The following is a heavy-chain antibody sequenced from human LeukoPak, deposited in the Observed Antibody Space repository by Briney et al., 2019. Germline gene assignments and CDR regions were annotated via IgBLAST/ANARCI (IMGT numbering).Heavy chain of an antibody. J-gene: IGHJ5*02. CDR2: ISGSGGST. V-gene: IGHV3-23*01. Sequence: GGSLRLSCAASGFTFSSYAMSWVRQAPGKGLEWVSAISGSGGSTYYADSVKGRFTISRDNSKNTLYLQMNSLRAEDTAVYYCAKGPRGITIFGVVTPNWFDPWGQGTLVTVSS. D-gene: IGHD3-3*01. CDR1: GFTFSSYA. CDR3: AKGPRGITIFGVVTPNWFDP.